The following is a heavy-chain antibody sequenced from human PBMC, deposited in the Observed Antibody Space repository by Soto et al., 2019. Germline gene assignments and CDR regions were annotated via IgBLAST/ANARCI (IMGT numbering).Heavy chain of an antibody. J-gene: IGHJ6*02. CDR2: IYPGDSDT. Sequence: PGESLKISCKGSGYSFTSYWIGWVRQMPGKGLEWMGIIYPGDSDTRYSPSFQGQVTISADKSISTAYLQWSSLKASDTAMYYCASAYCSSTSCYSQGMDVWGQGTTVTV. D-gene: IGHD2-2*01. V-gene: IGHV5-51*01. CDR3: ASAYCSSTSCYSQGMDV. CDR1: GYSFTSYW.